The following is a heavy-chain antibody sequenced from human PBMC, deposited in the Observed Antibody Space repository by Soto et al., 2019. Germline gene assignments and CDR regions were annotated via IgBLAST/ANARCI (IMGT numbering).Heavy chain of an antibody. V-gene: IGHV1-18*01. CDR1: GYIFTNYG. D-gene: IGHD3-16*01. CDR3: ARASAGALYDF. CDR2: ISGYNGYP. J-gene: IGHJ4*02. Sequence: QVQLVQSGGEVRKPGASVNVSCKTSGYIFTNYGVAWVRQAPAQGLELVAWISGYNGYPKYTQKFQGRATVTTDTSTRPGYMELRNLKSDDTAVYYCARASAGALYDFWGQGTLVTVSS.